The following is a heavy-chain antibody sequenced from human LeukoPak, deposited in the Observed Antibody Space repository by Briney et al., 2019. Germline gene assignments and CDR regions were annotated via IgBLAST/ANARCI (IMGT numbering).Heavy chain of an antibody. J-gene: IGHJ6*02. CDR2: INHSGST. D-gene: IGHD6-13*01. V-gene: IGHV4-34*01. Sequence: SETLSLTCAVYGGSFSGCYWSWIRQPPGKGLEWIGEINHSGSTNYNPSLKSRVTISVDTSKNQFSLKLSSVTAADTAVYYCARGQQQLALTVYYYGMDVWGQGTTVTVSS. CDR1: GGSFSGCY. CDR3: ARGQQQLALTVYYYGMDV.